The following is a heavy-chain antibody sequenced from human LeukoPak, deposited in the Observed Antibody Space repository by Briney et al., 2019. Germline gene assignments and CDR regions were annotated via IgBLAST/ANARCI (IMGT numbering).Heavy chain of an antibody. CDR3: ARVVPAAVAFDY. CDR2: INPNSGGT. Sequence: ASVKVSCKASGYSLIDYYIHCVRQAPGQGLEWMGWINPNSGGTNYAQKFQGRVTMTRDTSISTAYMELSRLRSDDTAVYYCARVVPAAVAFDYWGQGTLVTVSS. V-gene: IGHV1-2*02. CDR1: GYSLIDYY. D-gene: IGHD2-2*01. J-gene: IGHJ4*02.